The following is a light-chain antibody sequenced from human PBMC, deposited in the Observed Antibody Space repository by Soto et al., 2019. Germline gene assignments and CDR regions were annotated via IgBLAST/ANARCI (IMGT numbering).Light chain of an antibody. CDR1: QTISPW. CDR3: QQYSTYSRT. J-gene: IGKJ1*01. Sequence: DIQMTQSPSTLSASVGDRVTITCRASQTISPWLAWYQQKPGKAPKVLIYKASTLQSGVPSRFSGSGSGTEFPLTISRLQPDDFAPYYCQQYSTYSRTFGPGTKVEMK. CDR2: KAS. V-gene: IGKV1-5*03.